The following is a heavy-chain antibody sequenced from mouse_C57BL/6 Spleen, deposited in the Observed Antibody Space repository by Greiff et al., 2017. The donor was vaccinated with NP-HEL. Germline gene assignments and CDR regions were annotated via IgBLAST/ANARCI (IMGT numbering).Heavy chain of an antibody. Sequence: QVQLQQSGPELVKPGASVKLSCKASGYTFTSYDIHWVKQRPGQGLEWIGWIYPRDGSTKYNEKFKGKATLTVDTASSTAYMELHSLTSEDSAVYYCARRNGSSYVCFAYWGQGTLVTVSA. CDR3: ARRNGSSYVCFAY. V-gene: IGHV1-85*01. CDR2: IYPRDGST. CDR1: GYTFTSYD. J-gene: IGHJ3*01. D-gene: IGHD1-1*01.